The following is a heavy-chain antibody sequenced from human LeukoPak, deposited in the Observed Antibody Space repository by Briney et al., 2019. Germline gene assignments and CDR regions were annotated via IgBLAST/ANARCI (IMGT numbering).Heavy chain of an antibody. CDR3: AREYYYDSSGYYWNYYYYYMDV. V-gene: IGHV1-2*02. Sequence: ASVKVSCKASGYTFTGYYMHWVRQAPGQGLEWMGWINPNSGGTNYAQKFQGRVTMPRDTSISTAYMERSRLRSDDRAVYYCAREYYYDSSGYYWNYYYYYMDVWGKGTTVTISS. CDR1: GYTFTGYY. J-gene: IGHJ6*03. CDR2: INPNSGGT. D-gene: IGHD3-22*01.